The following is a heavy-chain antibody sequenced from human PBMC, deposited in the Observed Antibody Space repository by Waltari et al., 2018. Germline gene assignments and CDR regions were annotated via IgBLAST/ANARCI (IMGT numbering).Heavy chain of an antibody. V-gene: IGHV3-53*01. CDR1: GLIVGSNY. J-gene: IGHJ4*02. CDR3: VGHRFGSGSYFDY. D-gene: IGHD3-10*01. Sequence: EVQVVESGGGLIQRGGTLRLSCGVSGLIVGSNYMSWVRQAPGKGLEWVSVIYSGGSSYYVDSVKGRFTISRDNSKNTIYLEMNSLRGEDTAVYFCVGHRFGSGSYFDYWGQGTPVTVSS. CDR2: IYSGGSS.